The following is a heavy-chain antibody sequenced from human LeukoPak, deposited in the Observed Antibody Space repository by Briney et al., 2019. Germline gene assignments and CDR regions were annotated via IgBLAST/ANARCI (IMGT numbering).Heavy chain of an antibody. J-gene: IGHJ1*01. CDR2: ISGSGGST. CDR3: AKVYSSSRYYRH. CDR1: GFTFSSYA. D-gene: IGHD6-13*01. V-gene: IGHV3-23*01. Sequence: PGGSLRLSCAASGFTFSSYAMSWVRQAPGKGLEWVSAISGSGGSTYYADSVKGRFTISRDNSKNTLYPQMNSLRAEDTAVYYCAKVYSSSRYYRHWGQGTLVTVSS.